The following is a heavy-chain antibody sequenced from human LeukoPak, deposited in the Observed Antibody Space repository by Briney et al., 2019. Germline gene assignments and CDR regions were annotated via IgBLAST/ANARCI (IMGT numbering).Heavy chain of an antibody. CDR2: IYYSGST. V-gene: IGHV4-59*08. CDR3: AXXXXXXXXXXXYFGAFDI. CDR1: GGSISSYY. D-gene: IGHD3-9*01. J-gene: IGHJ3*02. Sequence: SETLSLTCTVSGGSISSYYWSWIRQPPGKGLEWIGYIYYSGSTNYNPSLKSRVTISVDTSKNQFSLKLSSVTAAAPAVYYCAXXXXXXXXXXXYFGAFDIWGQGTMVTVSS.